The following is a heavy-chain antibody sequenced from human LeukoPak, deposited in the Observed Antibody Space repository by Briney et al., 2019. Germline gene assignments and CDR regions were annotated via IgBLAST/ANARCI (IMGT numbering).Heavy chain of an antibody. CDR1: GFTFNSYG. CDR3: ARDRHCVKGICHSPPGMDV. Sequence: GGSLRLSCAASGFTFNSYGMHWVRQAPGKGLEWVADIWFDGKNEHFADSAKGRFTISRDNSKNTMYLQINSLRVEDSAVYYCARDRHCVKGICHSPPGMDVWGQGTTVTVSS. D-gene: IGHD6-13*01. V-gene: IGHV3-33*01. J-gene: IGHJ6*02. CDR2: IWFDGKNE.